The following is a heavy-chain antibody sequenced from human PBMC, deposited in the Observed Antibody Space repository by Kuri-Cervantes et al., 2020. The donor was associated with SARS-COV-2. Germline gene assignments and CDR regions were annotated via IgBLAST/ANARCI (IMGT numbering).Heavy chain of an antibody. CDR3: AWGRGWTFDI. CDR1: GFTLTYRW. V-gene: IGHV3-7*04. D-gene: IGHD3-3*01. Sequence: GESLKISCEASGFTLTYRWMAWLRQAPGKGLEWVAAIKADGGEMVYVDSAKGRFTISRDNAKNSVFLQMNSVRIEDTPLYFCAWGRGWTFDIWGRGTMVTVSS. J-gene: IGHJ3*02. CDR2: IKADGGEM.